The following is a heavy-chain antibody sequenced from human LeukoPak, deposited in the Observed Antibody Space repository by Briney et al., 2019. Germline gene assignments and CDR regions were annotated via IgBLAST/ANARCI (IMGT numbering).Heavy chain of an antibody. D-gene: IGHD6-19*01. Sequence: PSEALSLTCTVSGGSISSSSYYWGWIRQPPGKGLEWIGSIYYSGSTYYNPSLKSRVTISVDTSKNQFSLKLSSVTAADTAVYYCARRIAVAAGKPLHFDYWGQGTLVTVSS. CDR1: GGSISSSSYY. CDR3: ARRIAVAAGKPLHFDY. CDR2: IYYSGST. V-gene: IGHV4-39*07. J-gene: IGHJ4*02.